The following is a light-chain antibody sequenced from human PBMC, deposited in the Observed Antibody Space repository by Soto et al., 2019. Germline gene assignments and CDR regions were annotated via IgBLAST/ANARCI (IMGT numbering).Light chain of an antibody. V-gene: IGKV3-11*01. Sequence: EIVLTQSPATLSLSPGERATLSCRASQSVSSYLAWYQQKPGQAPRLLIYDASNRATGIPARFSGSRSGTDFTLTISSLEPEDFAVYYCQQRINWPPTFGGGTKVEIK. CDR1: QSVSSY. J-gene: IGKJ4*01. CDR3: QQRINWPPT. CDR2: DAS.